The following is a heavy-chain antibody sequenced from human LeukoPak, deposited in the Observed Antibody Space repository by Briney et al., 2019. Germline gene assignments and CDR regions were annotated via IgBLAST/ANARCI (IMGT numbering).Heavy chain of an antibody. CDR3: AHSRDTDTYYYDSSGVNWFDP. CDR2: IYWNGDK. J-gene: IGHJ5*02. V-gene: IGHV2-5*01. Sequence: SGPTLVNPTQTLTLTCTFSGFSLSTSGVGVGWIRQPPGKALEWLALIYWNGDKRYSPSLKSRLTITKDTSKNQVVLTMTNMDPVDTATYYCAHSRDTDTYYYDSSGVNWFDPWGQGTLVTVSS. CDR1: GFSLSTSGVG. D-gene: IGHD3-22*01.